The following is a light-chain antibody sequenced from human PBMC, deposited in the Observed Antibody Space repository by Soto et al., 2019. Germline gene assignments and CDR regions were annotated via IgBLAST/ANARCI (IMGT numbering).Light chain of an antibody. CDR3: QTWGTGPWV. J-gene: IGLJ3*02. CDR1: SGHSNYA. Sequence: QSVLTQSPSASASLGASVKLTCTLSSGHSNYAIAWHQQQPEKGPRCLMKLNSNGSHSKGDGIPDRFPGSSSGAERYLTISSLPSADEADYYCQTWGTGPWVFGGGTKVTVL. CDR2: LNSNGSH. V-gene: IGLV4-69*01.